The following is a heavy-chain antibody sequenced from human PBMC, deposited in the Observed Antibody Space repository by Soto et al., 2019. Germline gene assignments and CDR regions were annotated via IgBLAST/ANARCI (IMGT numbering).Heavy chain of an antibody. Sequence: SGPKSVNPTAALTLTCTVSGLSFRPGKLGVSWIRRPPGKALEWLAHIFSNDDKSYSTSLRSRVTISKDTSRSQVVLTMTNMDPLDSGTYSCELIKDCSRTVCYFEFWGPGTLVTVSS. CDR1: GLSFRPGKLG. D-gene: IGHD2-2*01. J-gene: IGHJ4*01. V-gene: IGHV2-26*01. CDR3: ELIKDCSRTVCYFEF. CDR2: IFSNDDK.